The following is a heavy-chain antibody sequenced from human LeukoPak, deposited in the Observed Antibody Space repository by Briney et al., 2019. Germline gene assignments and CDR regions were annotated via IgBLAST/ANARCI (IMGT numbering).Heavy chain of an antibody. D-gene: IGHD2-15*01. V-gene: IGHV4-39*01. CDR2: IYYSGST. CDR3: ARGRGRMGPFDY. J-gene: IGHJ4*02. Sequence: PSETLSLTCTVSGGSISSSSYYWGWIRQPPGKGLEWIGSIYYSGSTYYNPSLKSRVTISVDTSKNQFSLKLSSVTAADTAVYYCARGRGRMGPFDYWGQGTLVTVSS. CDR1: GGSISSSSYY.